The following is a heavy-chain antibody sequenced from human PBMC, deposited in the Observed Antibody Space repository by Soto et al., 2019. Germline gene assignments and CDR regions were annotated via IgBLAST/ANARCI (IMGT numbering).Heavy chain of an antibody. Sequence: VGSLRLSCAASGFTFRSYAMNWVRQAPGKGLEWVSVISGGSTYYADSVKGRFTISRDNSKNTLYLQMNSLRVDDTAVYYCAKAVISVAVSAAIDYWGQGTLVTVSS. D-gene: IGHD2-2*01. V-gene: IGHV3-23*01. CDR3: AKAVISVAVSAAIDY. CDR1: GFTFRSYA. J-gene: IGHJ4*02. CDR2: ISGGST.